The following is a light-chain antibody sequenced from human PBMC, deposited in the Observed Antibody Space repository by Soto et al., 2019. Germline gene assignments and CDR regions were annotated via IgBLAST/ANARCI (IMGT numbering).Light chain of an antibody. V-gene: IGKV3-11*01. CDR2: DAS. CDR3: QQRSNWPPIT. J-gene: IGKJ5*01. Sequence: EIVLTQSPATLSLSPGERPTLSSRPSQSVSSYLAWYQQKPGQAPRLLIYDASNRATGIPARFSGSGSGTDYTLTISSLEPEDFAVYYCQQRSNWPPITFGQGTRLEIK. CDR1: QSVSSY.